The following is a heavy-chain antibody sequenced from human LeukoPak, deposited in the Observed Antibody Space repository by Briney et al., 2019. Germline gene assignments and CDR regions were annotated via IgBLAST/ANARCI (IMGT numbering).Heavy chain of an antibody. CDR3: ARGNTGTASRYFDWFAPSRYGVDV. Sequence: SQTLSLTRAISGDSVSSNSAAWNWIRQSPSRGLEWLGRTYYRSKWYNDNAASVKSRITINPDTSKNQFSLQLNSLTPEDTAVYYCARGNTGTASRYFDWFAPSRYGVDVWGQGTTVTVSS. J-gene: IGHJ6*02. V-gene: IGHV6-1*01. D-gene: IGHD3-9*01. CDR2: TYYRSKWYN. CDR1: GDSVSSNSAA.